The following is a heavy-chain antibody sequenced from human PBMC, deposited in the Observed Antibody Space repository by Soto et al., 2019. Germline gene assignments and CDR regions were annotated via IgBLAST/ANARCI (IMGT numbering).Heavy chain of an antibody. J-gene: IGHJ6*02. D-gene: IGHD6-13*01. CDR2: IKQGGSEK. CDR3: ARDPASSSWFNYYGMDV. CDR1: GFTFSSYW. V-gene: IGHV3-7*03. Sequence: PGGSLRLSGAASGFTFSSYWMSWVRQAPGKGLEWVANIKQGGSEKYYVDSVKGRFTISRDNAKNSLYLQMNSLRAEDTAVYYCARDPASSSWFNYYGMDVWGQGTTVTVSS.